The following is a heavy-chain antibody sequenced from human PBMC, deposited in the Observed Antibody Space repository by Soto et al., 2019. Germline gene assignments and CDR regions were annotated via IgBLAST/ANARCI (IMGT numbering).Heavy chain of an antibody. CDR3: AKDTPLRDGYNYPLDY. CDR1: GFTFSSYG. CDR2: ISYDGSNK. D-gene: IGHD5-12*01. J-gene: IGHJ4*02. V-gene: IGHV3-30*18. Sequence: QVQLVESGGGVVQPGRSPRLSCAASGFTFSSYGMHWVRQAPGKGLEWVAVISYDGSNKYYADSVKGRFTISRDNSKNTLYLQMNSLRAEDTAVYYCAKDTPLRDGYNYPLDYWGQGTLVTVSS.